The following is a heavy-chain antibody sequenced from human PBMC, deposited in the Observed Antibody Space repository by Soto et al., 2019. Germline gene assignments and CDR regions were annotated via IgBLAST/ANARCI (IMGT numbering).Heavy chain of an antibody. CDR1: SFTFSSYS. Sequence: ECLRLSCAACSFTFSSYSMSWVRQATGKGLEWVSAISGSVGSTYYADSVKGRFTISRDNSKNTLYLQMNSLRAEDTAVYYCPKDPARGSSYGYGWFDPCGQRTLVTVSS. J-gene: IGHJ5*02. V-gene: IGHV3-23*01. CDR3: PKDPARGSSYGYGWFDP. CDR2: ISGSVGST. D-gene: IGHD5-18*01.